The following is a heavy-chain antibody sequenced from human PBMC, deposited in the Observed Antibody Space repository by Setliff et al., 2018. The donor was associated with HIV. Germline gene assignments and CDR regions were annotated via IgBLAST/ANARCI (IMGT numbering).Heavy chain of an antibody. CDR2: ISAYSDNT. CDR3: ARIRAGALLNAFDL. J-gene: IGHJ3*01. D-gene: IGHD1-26*01. V-gene: IGHV1-18*01. CDR1: VYTCTNFA. Sequence: ASVKVSCKASVYTCTNFAISWGRQAPGQGLEWMGWISAYSDNTYYAQSLQGRVTMTTDTTSSTSYMELRSLRSDDTATYYCARIRAGALLNAFDLWGQGTMVTVS.